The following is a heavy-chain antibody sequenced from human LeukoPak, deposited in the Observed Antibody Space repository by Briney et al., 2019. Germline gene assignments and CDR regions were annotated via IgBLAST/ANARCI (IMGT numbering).Heavy chain of an antibody. J-gene: IGHJ4*02. CDR1: GFTFSSYG. V-gene: IGHV3-33*01. CDR2: IWYDGSNK. D-gene: IGHD1-14*01. CDR3: ARGAKAPDSY. Sequence: GSPRLSCAASGFTFSSYGMHWVRQAPGKGLEWVAVIWYDGSNKYYADSVKGRFTISRDNSKNTLYLQMNSLRAEDTAVYYWARGAKAPDSYWGQGTLVTVSS.